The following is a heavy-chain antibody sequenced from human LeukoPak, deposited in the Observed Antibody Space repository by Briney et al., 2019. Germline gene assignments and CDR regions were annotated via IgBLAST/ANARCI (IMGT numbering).Heavy chain of an antibody. D-gene: IGHD3-22*01. J-gene: IGHJ4*02. CDR2: IYHSGST. Sequence: SETLSLTCAVSGGSISSGGYSWSWIRQPPGKGLEWIGYIYHSGSTYYNPSLKSRVTISVDTSKNQFSLKLSSVTAADTAVYYCARGKEIGYYDSSGYSRAYYFDYWGQGTLVTVSS. CDR1: GGSISSGGYS. V-gene: IGHV4-30-2*01. CDR3: ARGKEIGYYDSSGYSRAYYFDY.